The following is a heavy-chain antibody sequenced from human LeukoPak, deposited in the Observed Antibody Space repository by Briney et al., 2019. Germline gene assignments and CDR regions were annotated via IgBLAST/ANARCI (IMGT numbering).Heavy chain of an antibody. D-gene: IGHD1-1*01. Sequence: GGSLRLSCAASGFTSSDYYMSWVRQSPARGLEWVASISPGGGTTYADSVKGRFTISRDNSNNSLYVQMNSLRAEDTAVYYCAKSRSGSANWALQIFDIWGQGTLVTVSA. J-gene: IGHJ5*02. CDR3: AKSRSGSANWALQIFDI. CDR2: ISPGGGTT. V-gene: IGHV3-23*01. CDR1: GFTSSDYY.